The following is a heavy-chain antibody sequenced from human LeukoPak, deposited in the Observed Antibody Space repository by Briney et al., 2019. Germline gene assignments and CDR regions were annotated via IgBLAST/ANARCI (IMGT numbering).Heavy chain of an antibody. J-gene: IGHJ3*02. CDR3: ARKVLGEWLLGEAFDI. V-gene: IGHV1-69*02. CDR1: GGTFSSYT. Sequence: SVKVSCKASGGTFSSYTISWVRQAPGQGLEWMGRIIPILGIANYAQKFQGRVTITADKSTSTAYMALSSLRSEDTAVYYCARKVLGEWLLGEAFDIWGQGTMVTVSS. CDR2: IIPILGIA. D-gene: IGHD3-3*01.